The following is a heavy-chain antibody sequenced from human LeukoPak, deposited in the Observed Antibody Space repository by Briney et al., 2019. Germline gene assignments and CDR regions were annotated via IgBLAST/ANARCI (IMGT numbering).Heavy chain of an antibody. V-gene: IGHV3-21*01. CDR1: GFTFSSYS. J-gene: IGHJ4*02. D-gene: IGHD3-9*01. Sequence: GGSLRLSCAASGFTFSSYSMNWVRQAPGKGLEWVSSISSSSSYTYYADSVKGRFTISRDNAKNSLYPQMNSLRAEDTAVYYCARDPNLTGYRRLPEGFDYWGQGTLVTVSS. CDR3: ARDPNLTGYRRLPEGFDY. CDR2: ISSSSSYT.